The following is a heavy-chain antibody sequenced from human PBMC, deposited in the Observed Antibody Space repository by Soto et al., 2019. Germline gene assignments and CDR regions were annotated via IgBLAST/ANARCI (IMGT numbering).Heavy chain of an antibody. CDR3: ARGSAHIQVQTFDY. J-gene: IGHJ4*02. D-gene: IGHD1-1*01. Sequence: EVHLVESGGGLVKSGGSLRVSCTASGFTFSDYSMHWVRQAPGKGLEWVSSISPTSGAIYYADSVKGRFTISRDNAKNSLFLQMTSLRAEDKAVSSCARGSAHIQVQTFDYWGQGTLVTVSS. V-gene: IGHV3-21*01. CDR2: ISPTSGAI. CDR1: GFTFSDYS.